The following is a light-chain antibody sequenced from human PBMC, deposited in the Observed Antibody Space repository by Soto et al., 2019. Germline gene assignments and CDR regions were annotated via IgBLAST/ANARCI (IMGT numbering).Light chain of an antibody. CDR3: TSYTSSSSVV. Sequence: QSALTQPASVPGSPGQSITISCTGTGSDIGGYNYVSWYQQHPGKAPKVMIYEVSNRPSGVSNRFSASKSGNTASLTISGLQAEDEADYYCTSYTSSSSVVFGGGTKLTVL. J-gene: IGLJ2*01. CDR2: EVS. V-gene: IGLV2-14*01. CDR1: GSDIGGYNY.